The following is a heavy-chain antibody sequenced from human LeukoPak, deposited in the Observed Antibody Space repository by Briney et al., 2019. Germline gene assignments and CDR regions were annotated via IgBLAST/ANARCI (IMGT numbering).Heavy chain of an antibody. CDR3: ARPGTRSFDY. Sequence: GGSLRLSCAASGFTFSSYEMNWVRQAPGKGLEWVSYISSSGSTIYYADSVKGRFTISRDNAKNSLYLQMNSLRAEDTAVYYCARPGTRSFDYWGQGTLVTVSS. CDR2: ISSSGSTI. J-gene: IGHJ4*02. D-gene: IGHD2-2*01. V-gene: IGHV3-48*03. CDR1: GFTFSSYE.